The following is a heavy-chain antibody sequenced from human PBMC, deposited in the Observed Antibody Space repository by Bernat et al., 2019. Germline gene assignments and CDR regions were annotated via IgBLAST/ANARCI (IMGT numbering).Heavy chain of an antibody. D-gene: IGHD5-18*01. CDR1: GFTFTRYW. CDR3: ARGGSDTAMAHDY. Sequence: EVQLVESGGGLVQPGGSLRLSCAASGFTFTRYWMHWVRQAPGKGLMWVSRTNPDGSSADYADSVKGRITISRDNAKNTLYLQINSLKVEDTAVYYCARGGSDTAMAHDYWGHGTLVTVSS. CDR2: TNPDGSSA. V-gene: IGHV3-74*01. J-gene: IGHJ4*01.